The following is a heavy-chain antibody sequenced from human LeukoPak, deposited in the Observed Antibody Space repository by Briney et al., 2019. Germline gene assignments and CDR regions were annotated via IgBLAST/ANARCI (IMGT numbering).Heavy chain of an antibody. Sequence: PGVSLRLSCAASGFTFSSYSMNWVRQAPGKGLEWASSISSSSSYIYYADSVKGRFTISRDNAKNSLYLQMNSLRAEDTAVYYCERGGLLWFGELSPYYFDYWGQGTLVTVSS. CDR2: ISSSSSYI. D-gene: IGHD3-10*01. J-gene: IGHJ4*02. V-gene: IGHV3-21*01. CDR3: ERGGLLWFGELSPYYFDY. CDR1: GFTFSSYS.